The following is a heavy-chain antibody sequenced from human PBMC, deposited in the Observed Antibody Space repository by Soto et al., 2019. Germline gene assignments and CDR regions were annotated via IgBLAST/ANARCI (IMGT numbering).Heavy chain of an antibody. CDR2: IYYSGST. CDR1: GGSISSSSYY. V-gene: IGHV4-39*01. Sequence: SETLSLTCTVSGGSISSSSYYWGWIRQPPGKGLEWIGSIYYSGSTYYNPSLKSRVTISVDTSKNQFSLKLSSVTAADTAVYYCARRHRYGEDWFDPWGQGTLVTVSS. CDR3: ARRHRYGEDWFDP. D-gene: IGHD1-26*01. J-gene: IGHJ5*02.